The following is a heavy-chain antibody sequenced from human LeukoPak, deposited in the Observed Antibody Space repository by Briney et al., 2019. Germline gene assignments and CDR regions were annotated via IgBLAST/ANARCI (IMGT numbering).Heavy chain of an antibody. D-gene: IGHD6-19*01. CDR3: ARDPKDGGWYGGYFDY. J-gene: IGHJ4*02. V-gene: IGHV3-11*01. Sequence: PGGSLRLSCAASGFTFSDYYMSWIRQAQGKGLEWVSYISSSGSTIYYADSVEGRFTISRDNAKNSLYLQMNSLRAEDTAVYYCARDPKDGGWYGGYFDYWGQGTLVTVSS. CDR2: ISSSGSTI. CDR1: GFTFSDYY.